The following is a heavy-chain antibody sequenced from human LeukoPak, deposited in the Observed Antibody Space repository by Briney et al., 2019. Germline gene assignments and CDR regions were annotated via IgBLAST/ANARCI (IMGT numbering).Heavy chain of an antibody. Sequence: GGTLRLSCAASGFTFSSYGMSWVRQAPGKGLEWVSAISGSGGSTYYADSVKGRFTISRDNSKNTLYLQMNSLRAEDTAVYYCARDRSPMDVWGKGTTVTVSS. CDR1: GFTFSSYG. CDR3: ARDRSPMDV. V-gene: IGHV3-23*01. J-gene: IGHJ6*03. CDR2: ISGSGGST.